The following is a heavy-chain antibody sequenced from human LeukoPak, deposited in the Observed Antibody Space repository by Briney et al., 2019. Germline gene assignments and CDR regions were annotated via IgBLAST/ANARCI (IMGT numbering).Heavy chain of an antibody. J-gene: IGHJ3*02. D-gene: IGHD6-13*01. CDR1: GYTFTDYF. CDR2: INPNSGAT. CDR3: ARELSAVGRWGAFDM. V-gene: IGHV1-2*02. Sequence: ASVKVSCEASGYTFTDYFIHWIRQAPGQGLEWVGWINPNSGATSYAQKFQGRVTMTRDTSINTGNMELIGLRFDDTAVYYCARELSAVGRWGAFDMWGQGTMVTVSS.